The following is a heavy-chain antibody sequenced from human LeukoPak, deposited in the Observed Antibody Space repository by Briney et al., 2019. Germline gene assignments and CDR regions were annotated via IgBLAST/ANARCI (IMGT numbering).Heavy chain of an antibody. Sequence: SETLSLTCGVSGTSFTSYYWSRIRQTPGKGLEWIGEVNHSGYTNMNPSLKSRVTISVDTSKNQFSLMMTSVTAADTAVYFCARMTTGHDYWGQGILVTVSS. D-gene: IGHD4-17*01. V-gene: IGHV4-34*01. CDR1: GTSFTSYY. CDR3: ARMTTGHDY. J-gene: IGHJ4*02. CDR2: VNHSGYT.